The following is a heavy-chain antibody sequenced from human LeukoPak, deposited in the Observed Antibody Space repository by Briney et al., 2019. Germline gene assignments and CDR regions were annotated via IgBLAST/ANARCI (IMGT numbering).Heavy chain of an antibody. CDR1: GFTFDHYT. J-gene: IGHJ4*02. D-gene: IGHD3-16*02. CDR2: ITWDGRNT. Sequence: WGVLRLSCAASGFTFDHYTMHWVRQAPGKGLEWVSLITWDGRNTYYADSVKGRFTISRDNSKNMLYLQMNSLRAEDTAVYFCATGLREDYVWGSYRHWGQGTLVTVSS. V-gene: IGHV3-43*01. CDR3: ATGLREDYVWGSYRH.